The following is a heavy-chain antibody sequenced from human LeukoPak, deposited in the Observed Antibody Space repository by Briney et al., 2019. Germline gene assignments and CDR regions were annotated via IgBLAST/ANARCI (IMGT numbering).Heavy chain of an antibody. CDR2: IYSGGTT. D-gene: IGHD3-3*01. Sequence: PGGSLRLSCAASGFTVSSNYMSWVRQAPGKGLERVSVIYSGGTTYYADSVKGRFTISRDNSKNTLYLQMNSLRAEDTAVYYCARDKYDFWSGTFDNWGQGTLVTISS. CDR1: GFTVSSNY. V-gene: IGHV3-53*01. J-gene: IGHJ4*02. CDR3: ARDKYDFWSGTFDN.